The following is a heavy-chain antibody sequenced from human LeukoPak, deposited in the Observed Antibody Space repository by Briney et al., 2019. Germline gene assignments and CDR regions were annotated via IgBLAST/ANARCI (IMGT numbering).Heavy chain of an antibody. J-gene: IGHJ4*02. CDR1: GFTFSSYA. CDR3: AKNYYDSSGYGFDF. V-gene: IGHV3-23*01. CDR2: IRGSGGST. Sequence: GGSLRLSCVASGFTFSSYAMSWVRQAPGKGLEWVSAIRGSGGSTYYADSVKGRFTISRDNSKNTLYLQMSSLRAEDTAVYYCAKNYYDSSGYGFDFWGQGTLVTVSS. D-gene: IGHD3-22*01.